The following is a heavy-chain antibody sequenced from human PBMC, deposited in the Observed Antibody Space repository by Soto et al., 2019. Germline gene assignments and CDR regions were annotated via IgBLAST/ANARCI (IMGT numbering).Heavy chain of an antibody. V-gene: IGHV4-59*02. Sequence: EPLSLSCSVSGESGSYYYWRWIRHPPGKGLEWLGYIYYRGSTSYNSSLKSRVIISLDTSKNQFSLKLTSVTAADTAVYYCAKATPVSRKGYYFNFWGQGSLVTVSS. CDR2: IYYRGST. J-gene: IGHJ4*02. CDR3: AKATPVSRKGYYFNF. CDR1: GESGSYYY. D-gene: IGHD4-17*01.